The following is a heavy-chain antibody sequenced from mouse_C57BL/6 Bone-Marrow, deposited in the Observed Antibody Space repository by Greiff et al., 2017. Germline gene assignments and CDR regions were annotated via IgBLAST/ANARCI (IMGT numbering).Heavy chain of an antibody. CDR2: IYPGSGNT. D-gene: IGHD2-4*01. V-gene: IGHV1-66*01. CDR3: APYDYGLYAMDY. J-gene: IGHJ4*01. Sequence: VHLVESGPELVKPGASVKISCKASGYSFTSYYIHWVKQRPGQGLEWIGWIYPGSGNTKYNEKFKGKATLTADTSSSTAYMQLSSLTSEDSAVYYCAPYDYGLYAMDYWGQGTSVTVSS. CDR1: GYSFTSYY.